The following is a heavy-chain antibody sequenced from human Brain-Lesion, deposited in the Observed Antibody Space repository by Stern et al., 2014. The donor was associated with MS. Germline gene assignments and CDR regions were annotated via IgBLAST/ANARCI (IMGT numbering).Heavy chain of an antibody. CDR3: ARGERWFDS. D-gene: IGHD3-10*01. CDR1: GLTFSNYW. Sequence: EVQLVESGGGLVQPGGSLRLSCAASGLTFSNYWMQWVRQAPGKGLVWVSRVNNDGRRTSYADSVKGRFTMSRDNAKNTLYLQMNSLRVEDTAIYYCARGERWFDSWGQGTLVTVSS. CDR2: VNNDGRRT. J-gene: IGHJ5*01. V-gene: IGHV3-74*02.